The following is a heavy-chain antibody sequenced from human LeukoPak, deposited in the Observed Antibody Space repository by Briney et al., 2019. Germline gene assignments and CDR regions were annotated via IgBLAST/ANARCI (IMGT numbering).Heavy chain of an antibody. J-gene: IGHJ4*02. D-gene: IGHD4-17*01. CDR1: GFTFSNYW. V-gene: IGHV4-39*07. Sequence: NPGGSLRLSCAASGFTFSNYWMTWVRQAPGKGLEWIGSIYYSGSTYYNPSLKSRVTISVDTSKNQFSLKLSSVTAADTAVYYCARARRDYGRSFDYWGQGTLVTVSS. CDR3: ARARRDYGRSFDY. CDR2: IYYSGST.